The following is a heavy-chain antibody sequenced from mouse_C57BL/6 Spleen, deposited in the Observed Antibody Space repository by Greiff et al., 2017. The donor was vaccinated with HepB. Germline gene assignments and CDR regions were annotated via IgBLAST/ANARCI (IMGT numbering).Heavy chain of an antibody. D-gene: IGHD1-1*01. V-gene: IGHV5-15*01. CDR3: ARDYGSSYWFAY. CDR1: GFTFSDYG. J-gene: IGHJ3*01. CDR2: ISNLAYSI. Sequence: EVKLLESGGGLVQPGGSLKLSCAASGFTFSDYGMAWVRQAPRKGPEWVAFISNLAYSIYYADTVTGRFTISRENAKNTLYLEMSSLRSEDTAMYYCARDYGSSYWFAYWGQGTLVTVSA.